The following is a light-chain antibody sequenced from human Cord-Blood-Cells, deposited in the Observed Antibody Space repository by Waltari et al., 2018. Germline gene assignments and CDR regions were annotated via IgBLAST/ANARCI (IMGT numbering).Light chain of an antibody. V-gene: IGLV2-14*01. Sequence: QSALTQPASVSGSPGQSITLSCPGTSSDVGGSNYVSWYQQHPGKAPKLMIYDVSNRPSGVSNRFSGSKSGNTASLTISGLQAEDEADYYCSSYTSSSTLFGGGTKLTVL. CDR3: SSYTSSSTL. J-gene: IGLJ2*01. CDR1: SSDVGGSNY. CDR2: DVS.